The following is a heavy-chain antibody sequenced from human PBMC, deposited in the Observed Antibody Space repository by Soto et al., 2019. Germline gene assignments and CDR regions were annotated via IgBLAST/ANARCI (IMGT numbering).Heavy chain of an antibody. J-gene: IGHJ4*02. V-gene: IGHV4-61*01. CDR1: GGSVSSGNYY. D-gene: IGHD5-12*01. CDR2: ISYSGNT. CDR3: ARDHQYSGYDFVSRFDY. Sequence: QVQLQESGPGLVKPSETLSLTCTVSGGSVSSGNYYWSWIRQPPGKGLEWIGYISYSGNTNYNRSLKSRVTISVDTSKNQFSLKLESVTAADTAVYYCARDHQYSGYDFVSRFDYWGQGTLVTVSS.